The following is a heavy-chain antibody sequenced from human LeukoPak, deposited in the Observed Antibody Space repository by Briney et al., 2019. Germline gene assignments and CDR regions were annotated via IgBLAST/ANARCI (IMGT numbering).Heavy chain of an antibody. V-gene: IGHV3-48*03. CDR1: GFTFSSYE. CDR3: ARYLGPGYYYYYGMDV. J-gene: IGHJ6*02. Sequence: HPGGSLRLSCAASGFTFSSYEMNWVRQAPGKGLEWVSYISSSGSTIYYADSVKGRFTISRDNAKNSLYLQMNSLRAEDTAVYYCARYLGPGYYYYYGMDVWGQGTTVTVSS. D-gene: IGHD7-27*01. CDR2: ISSSGSTI.